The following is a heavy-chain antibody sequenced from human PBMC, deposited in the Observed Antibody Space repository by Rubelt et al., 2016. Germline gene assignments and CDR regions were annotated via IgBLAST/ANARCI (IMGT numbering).Heavy chain of an antibody. CDR1: GGSISSSSYY. CDR3: ARERQLAFDY. Sequence: LQLQESGPGLVKPSETLSLTCTVSGGSISSSSYYWGWIRQPPGKGLEWVSVIYSGGITYYADSVKGRFTISRDNSKNTLYLQMTSLRAEDTAVYYCARERQLAFDYWGQGTLVTVSS. D-gene: IGHD6-13*01. V-gene: IGHV3-66*01. CDR2: IYSGGIT. J-gene: IGHJ4*02.